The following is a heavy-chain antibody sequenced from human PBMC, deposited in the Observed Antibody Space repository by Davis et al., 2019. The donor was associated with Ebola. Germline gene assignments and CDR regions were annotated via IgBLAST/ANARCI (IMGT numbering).Heavy chain of an antibody. J-gene: IGHJ2*01. D-gene: IGHD3-22*01. CDR1: GGSINSYY. V-gene: IGHV4-59*01. Sequence: PSETLSLTCTVSGGSINSYYWSWIRQPPGKGLEWIGYIYYSGGTNYNPSLKSRVTISLDTSKNQFSLKLSSVTAADTAVYYCARVDRNWYFDLWGRGTLVTVSS. CDR2: IYYSGGT. CDR3: ARVDRNWYFDL.